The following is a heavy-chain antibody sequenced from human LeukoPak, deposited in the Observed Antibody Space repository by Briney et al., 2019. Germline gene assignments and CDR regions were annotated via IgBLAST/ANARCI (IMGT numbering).Heavy chain of an antibody. CDR1: GFTFSSYS. CDR2: ISSSSSYI. CDR3: AKSSSQLAWLETFFPDAFDI. Sequence: GGSLRLSCAASGFTFSSYSMNWVRQAPGKGLEWVSSISSSSSYIYYADSVKGRFTISRDNAKNSLYLQMNSLRAEDTAVYYCAKSSSQLAWLETFFPDAFDIWGQGTMVTVSS. V-gene: IGHV3-21*01. D-gene: IGHD1-1*01. J-gene: IGHJ3*02.